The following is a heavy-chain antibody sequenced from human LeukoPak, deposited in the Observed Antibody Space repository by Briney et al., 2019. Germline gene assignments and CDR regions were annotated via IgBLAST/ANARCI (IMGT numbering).Heavy chain of an antibody. CDR1: GFTFSNYD. V-gene: IGHV3-13*01. D-gene: IGHD2-21*02. Sequence: GGSLRLSCAASGFTFSNYDMHWVCQATGKGLEWVSGIGTAGDTYYPGSVKGRFTISREDAKNSLYLQMNSLRAGDTAAYYCARGDPGYFYMDVWGKGTTVTVSS. J-gene: IGHJ6*03. CDR3: ARGDPGYFYMDV. CDR2: IGTAGDT.